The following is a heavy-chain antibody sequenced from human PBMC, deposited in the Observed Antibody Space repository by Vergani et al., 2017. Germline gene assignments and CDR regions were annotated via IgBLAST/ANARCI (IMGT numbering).Heavy chain of an antibody. Sequence: QVQLQQWGAGVVKPSGTLSLTCAVFGESFSSFYWSWIRQPPGKGLEWIGEINNDGHTNYNPSLESRVTVSRDTAKNQFSLNLMSVTAADTAMYYCAVRPRVNLVGGEIVTKRTFDDWSQESLVTVSS. CDR3: AVRPRVNLVGGEIVTKRTFDD. D-gene: IGHD3-10*01. V-gene: IGHV4-34*02. CDR1: GESFSSFY. CDR2: INNDGHT. J-gene: IGHJ4*02.